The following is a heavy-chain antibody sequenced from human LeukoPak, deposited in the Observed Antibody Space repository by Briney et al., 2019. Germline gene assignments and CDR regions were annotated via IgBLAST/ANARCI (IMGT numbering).Heavy chain of an antibody. CDR3: AREGGLVWFGEGDY. V-gene: IGHV3-21*06. J-gene: IGHJ4*02. Sequence: GGSLRLSCAASGFSFSTHSTNWVRQAPGKGLEWVASISSSSFYIFYADPVKGRFTISRDNAKNSLFLQMNSLRAEDTAVYYCAREGGLVWFGEGDYWGQGTLVTVSS. CDR1: GFSFSTHS. CDR2: ISSSSFYI. D-gene: IGHD3-10*01.